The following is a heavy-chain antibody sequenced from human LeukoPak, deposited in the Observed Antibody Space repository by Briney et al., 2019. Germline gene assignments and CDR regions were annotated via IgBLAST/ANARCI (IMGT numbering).Heavy chain of an antibody. J-gene: IGHJ5*02. Sequence: GGSLRLSCAASGFTFSDYYMSWIRQAPGKGLEWVSYISSSGSTIYYADSVKGRFTISRDNAKNSLYLQMNSLRAEDTAVYYCARDGGYCSGGSCYPHNWFDPWGQGTLATVSS. V-gene: IGHV3-11*01. CDR1: GFTFSDYY. CDR3: ARDGGYCSGGSCYPHNWFDP. D-gene: IGHD2-15*01. CDR2: ISSSGSTI.